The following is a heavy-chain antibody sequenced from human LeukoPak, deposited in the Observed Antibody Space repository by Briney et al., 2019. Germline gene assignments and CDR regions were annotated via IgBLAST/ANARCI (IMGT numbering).Heavy chain of an antibody. J-gene: IGHJ4*02. Sequence: KSWATLSLTCTVSGGSISSYYCRWIRQHPGKGLGWIVYIHYSGSTNYHPSLKSRVSVSVDTPKNQFSLKLSSVTATDTAVYYCARGGVVARIFDFWGTGSLVTVAS. CDR2: IHYSGST. D-gene: IGHD6-19*01. CDR1: GGSISSYY. CDR3: ARGGVVARIFDF. V-gene: IGHV4-59*01.